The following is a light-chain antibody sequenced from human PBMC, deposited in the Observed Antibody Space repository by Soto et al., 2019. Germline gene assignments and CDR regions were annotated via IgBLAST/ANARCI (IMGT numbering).Light chain of an antibody. CDR3: SAYSSGTTLWV. CDR1: SSDVGGYNY. J-gene: IGLJ3*02. Sequence: QSALTQPASVSGSPGQSITISCTGTSSDVGGYNYVSWYQQHPGKAPKLIIYEVSNRPSGVSNRFSGSKSGNTASLTVSGLQAEEEADYYCSAYSSGTTLWVFGGGTKLTVL. CDR2: EVS. V-gene: IGLV2-14*01.